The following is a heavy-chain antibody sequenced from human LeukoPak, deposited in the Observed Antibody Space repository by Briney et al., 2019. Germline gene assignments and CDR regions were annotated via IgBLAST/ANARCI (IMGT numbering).Heavy chain of an antibody. Sequence: ASVKVSCKASGYTFTSYGISWVRQAPGQGLEWMGWVSAYNGNTNYAQKLQGRVTMTTDTSTSTAYMELRSLRSDDTAVYYCARKYNWNYVYWFDPWGQGTLVTVSS. CDR1: GYTFTSYG. V-gene: IGHV1-18*01. CDR2: VSAYNGNT. CDR3: ARKYNWNYVYWFDP. D-gene: IGHD1-7*01. J-gene: IGHJ5*02.